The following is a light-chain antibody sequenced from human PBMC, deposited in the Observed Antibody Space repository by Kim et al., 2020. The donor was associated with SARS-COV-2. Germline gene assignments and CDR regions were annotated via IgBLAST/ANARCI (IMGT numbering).Light chain of an antibody. V-gene: IGLV3-19*01. CDR3: NSRDGNENGF. Sequence: SSELTQDPAVSVALGQTVRITCQGDSLRSYYATWYQQKPGQAPILVIYGKNNRPSGIPDRFSGSSSGNTASLTITGTQAGDEADYYCNSRDGNENGFFGG. CDR2: GKN. J-gene: IGLJ2*01. CDR1: SLRSYY.